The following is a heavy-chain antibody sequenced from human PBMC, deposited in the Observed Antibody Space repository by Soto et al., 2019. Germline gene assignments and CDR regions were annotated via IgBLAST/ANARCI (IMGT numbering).Heavy chain of an antibody. J-gene: IGHJ4*02. CDR1: GGSISSGGYY. CDR3: ATSARFLEWLPPFDY. D-gene: IGHD3-3*01. Sequence: QVQLQESGPGLVKPSQTLSLTCTVSGGSISSGGYYWSWIRQHPGKGLEWIGYIYYSGSTYYNPFIESRVSICVVASYSLFSLKPRSVFAASTAVDSYATSARFLEWLPPFDYWGQGTLVTVSS. CDR2: IYYSGST. V-gene: IGHV4-31*03.